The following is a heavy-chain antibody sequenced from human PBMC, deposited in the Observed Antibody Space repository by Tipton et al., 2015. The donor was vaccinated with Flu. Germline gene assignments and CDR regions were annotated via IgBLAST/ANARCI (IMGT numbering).Heavy chain of an antibody. Sequence: VQLVQSGGGLVQPGRSLRLSCGASGFSFDDYAMHWVRQAPGKGLEWVSGIDWNNGRVGYADSVKGRFTISRDNAKRSLDLQMNSLRAEDTALYYCVKGGYSSSWAANNWFDPWGQGTLVTVSS. CDR1: GFSFDDYA. V-gene: IGHV3-9*01. CDR2: IDWNNGRV. CDR3: VKGGYSSSWAANNWFDP. D-gene: IGHD6-13*01. J-gene: IGHJ5*02.